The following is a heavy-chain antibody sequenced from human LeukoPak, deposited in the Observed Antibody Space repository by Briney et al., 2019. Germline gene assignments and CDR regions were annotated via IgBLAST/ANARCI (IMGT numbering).Heavy chain of an antibody. J-gene: IGHJ4*02. Sequence: GSLRLSCAASGFTFSDYYMSWIRQPPGKGLEWIGSIYYSGSTYYNPSLKSRVTISVDTSKNQFSLKLSSVTAADTAVYYCARDGVSLRFLEWLFGRFDYWGQGTLVTVSS. CDR2: IYYSGST. CDR1: GFTFSDYY. D-gene: IGHD3-3*01. CDR3: ARDGVSLRFLEWLFGRFDY. V-gene: IGHV4-38-2*02.